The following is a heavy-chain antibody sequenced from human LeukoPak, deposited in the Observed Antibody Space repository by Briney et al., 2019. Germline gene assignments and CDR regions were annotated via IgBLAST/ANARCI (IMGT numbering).Heavy chain of an antibody. CDR2: IPFDGSDE. D-gene: IGHD2-2*01. Sequence: GGSLRLSCEVSGFRLTTYGTHWVRQAPGKGLEWVAYIPFDGSDEYYVDSVKGRFSISRDNSKNTLFLQMNSLRPGDTAVYYCARSPIVVVPAAISKDYYMDVWGKGTTVTVSS. CDR3: ARSPIVVVPAAISKDYYMDV. V-gene: IGHV3-30*02. CDR1: GFRLTTYG. J-gene: IGHJ6*03.